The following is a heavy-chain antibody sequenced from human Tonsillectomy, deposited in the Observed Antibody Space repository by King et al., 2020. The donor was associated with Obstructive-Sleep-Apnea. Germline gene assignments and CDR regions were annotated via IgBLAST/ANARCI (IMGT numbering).Heavy chain of an antibody. CDR2: IYYSGST. Sequence: PLQESGPGLVKPSETLSLTCTVSGGSISTSNYYWGWIRQPPGKGLEWIGTIYYSGSTYYNPSLKSRVTISVDTSKNQFSLNLSSVTAADTAAYYCSLVEAVAGSAEYWGQGTLVTVSS. CDR1: GGSISTSNYY. J-gene: IGHJ4*02. V-gene: IGHV4-39*01. CDR3: SLVEAVAGSAEY. D-gene: IGHD6-19*01.